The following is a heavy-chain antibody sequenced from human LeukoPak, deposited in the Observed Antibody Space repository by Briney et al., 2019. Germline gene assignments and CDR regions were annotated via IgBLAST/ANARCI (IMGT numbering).Heavy chain of an antibody. CDR3: ARVKEEQQLDPNRWFDP. J-gene: IGHJ5*02. CDR1: GFTFSSYW. D-gene: IGHD6-13*01. V-gene: IGHV3-7*01. CDR2: IKQDGSEK. Sequence: SGGSLRLSCAASGFTFSSYWMSWVRQAPGKGLEWVANIKQDGSEKYYVDSVKGRFTISRDNAKNSPYLQMNSLRAEDTAVYYCARVKEEQQLDPNRWFDPWGQGTLVTVSS.